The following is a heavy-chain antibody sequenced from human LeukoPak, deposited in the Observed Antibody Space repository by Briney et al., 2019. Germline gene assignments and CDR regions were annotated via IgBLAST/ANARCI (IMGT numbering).Heavy chain of an antibody. Sequence: SQTLSLTCAISGDSVSSNSAAWNWIRQSPSRGLEWLGRTYYRSKWYNDYAVSVKSRITINPDTSKNQFSLKLSSVTAADTAVYYCARGRFQGELVDYWGQGTLVTVSS. CDR3: ARGRFQGELVDY. V-gene: IGHV6-1*01. CDR2: TYYRSKWYN. J-gene: IGHJ4*02. CDR1: GDSVSSNSAA. D-gene: IGHD1-26*01.